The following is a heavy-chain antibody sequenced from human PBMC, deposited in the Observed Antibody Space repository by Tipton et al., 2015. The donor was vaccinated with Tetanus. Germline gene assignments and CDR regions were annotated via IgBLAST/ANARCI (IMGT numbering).Heavy chain of an antibody. V-gene: IGHV4-4*07. Sequence: LRLSCTVSGGSISSYYWSWIRQPAGKGLEWIGRIYTSGSTNYNPSLKSRVTMSVDTSKNQFSLKLSSVTAADTAVYYCARTAWQQLVRDPTNYYYGMDVWGQGTTVTVSS. CDR1: GGSISSYY. J-gene: IGHJ6*02. CDR2: IYTSGST. D-gene: IGHD6-13*01. CDR3: ARTAWQQLVRDPTNYYYGMDV.